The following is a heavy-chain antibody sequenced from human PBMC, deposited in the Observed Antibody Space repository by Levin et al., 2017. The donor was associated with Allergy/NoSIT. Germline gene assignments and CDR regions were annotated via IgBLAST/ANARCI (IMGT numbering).Heavy chain of an antibody. CDR3: ARAPGGDGYNEYFADEAFDI. J-gene: IGHJ3*02. CDR1: GGSISSGGYY. CDR2: IYYSGST. Sequence: PSETLSLTCTVSGGSISSGGYYWSWIRQHPGKGLEWIGYIYYSGSTYYNPSLKSRVTISVDTSKNQFSLKLSSVTAADTAVYYCARAPGGDGYNEYFADEAFDIWGQGTMVTVSS. V-gene: IGHV4-31*03. D-gene: IGHD5-24*01.